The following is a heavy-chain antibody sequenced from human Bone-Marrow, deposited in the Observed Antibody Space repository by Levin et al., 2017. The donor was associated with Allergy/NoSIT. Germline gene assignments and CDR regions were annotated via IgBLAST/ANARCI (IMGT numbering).Heavy chain of an antibody. D-gene: IGHD6-13*01. CDR2: IYPGDSDT. J-gene: IGHJ5*02. CDR1: GYSFTSYW. CDR3: ARTGIAAAGPQGWFDP. V-gene: IGHV5-51*01. Sequence: GESLKISCKGSGYSFTSYWIGWVRQMPGKGLEWMGIIYPGDSDTRYSPSFQGQVTISADKSISTAYLQWSSLKASDTAMYYCARTGIAAAGPQGWFDPWGQGTLVTVSS.